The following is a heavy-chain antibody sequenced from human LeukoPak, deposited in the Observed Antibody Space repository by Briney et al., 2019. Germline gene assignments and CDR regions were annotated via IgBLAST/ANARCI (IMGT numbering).Heavy chain of an antibody. CDR1: GFTFSSYG. D-gene: IGHD6-13*01. J-gene: IGHJ3*02. Sequence: GGSLRLSCAASGFTFSSYGMHWVRQAPGKGLEWVAVISYDGSNKYYADSVKGRFTISRDNSKNTLYLQMNSLRAEDTAVYYCAGSCSWYYDAFDIWGQGTMVTVSS. CDR3: AGSCSWYYDAFDI. V-gene: IGHV3-30*03. CDR2: ISYDGSNK.